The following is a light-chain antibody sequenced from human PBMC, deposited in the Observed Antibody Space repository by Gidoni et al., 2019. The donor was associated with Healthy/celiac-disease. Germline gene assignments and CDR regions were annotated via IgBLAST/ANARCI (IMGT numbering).Light chain of an antibody. V-gene: IGLV2-14*01. Sequence: QSALTQPASVSWSPGQSITISCTGTSSDVGGSNDVSWYQQHPGKAPKLMLYVVSNRTSGVSNRFSGSKSGNTASLTISGLQAEDEADYYCSSYTSNSTLVVLGGGTKRTVL. CDR1: SSDVGGSND. CDR2: VVS. CDR3: SSYTSNSTLVV. J-gene: IGLJ2*01.